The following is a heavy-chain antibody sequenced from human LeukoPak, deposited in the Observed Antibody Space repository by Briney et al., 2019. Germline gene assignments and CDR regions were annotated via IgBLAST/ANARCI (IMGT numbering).Heavy chain of an antibody. CDR3: ARGGGYSSSWYTLDY. Sequence: PSETLSLTCAVSGGSISSYYWNWMRQSPGKGLEWIGYIYYSGSTNYNPSLKSRVTISVDTSKSQFSLKLSSVTAADTAVYYCARGGGYSSSWYTLDYWGQGTLVTVSS. CDR1: GGSISSYY. V-gene: IGHV4-59*01. CDR2: IYYSGST. D-gene: IGHD6-13*01. J-gene: IGHJ4*02.